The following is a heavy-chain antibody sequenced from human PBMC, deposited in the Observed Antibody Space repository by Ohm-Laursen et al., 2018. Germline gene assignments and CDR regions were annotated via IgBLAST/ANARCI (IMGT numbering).Heavy chain of an antibody. V-gene: IGHV3-20*01. Sequence: ETLSLTCTVSGGSISSGGYYWSWIRQHPGKGLEWVSGISWNSGSIGYADSVKGRFTISRDNAKNSLYLQMNSLRAEDTAVYHCARDPVRGLTDYWGQGTLVTVSS. CDR3: ARDPVRGLTDY. J-gene: IGHJ4*02. CDR1: GGSISSGGYY. D-gene: IGHD3-16*01. CDR2: ISWNSGSI.